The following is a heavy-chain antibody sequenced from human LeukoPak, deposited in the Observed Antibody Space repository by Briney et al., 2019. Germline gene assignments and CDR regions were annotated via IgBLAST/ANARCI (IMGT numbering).Heavy chain of an antibody. J-gene: IGHJ4*02. V-gene: IGHV1-18*01. CDR3: SSGATTALFDY. CDR1: GGTFSSYA. D-gene: IGHD1-26*01. Sequence: GASVKVSCKASGGTFSSYAISWVRQAPGQGLEWMGWISAYNGNTNYAQKPQGRVTMTTVTSTSTAYMELRSLRSDDTAVYYCSSGATTALFDYWGQGTLVTVSS. CDR2: ISAYNGNT.